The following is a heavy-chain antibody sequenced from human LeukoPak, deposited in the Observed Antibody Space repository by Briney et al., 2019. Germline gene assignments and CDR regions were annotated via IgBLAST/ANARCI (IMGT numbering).Heavy chain of an antibody. V-gene: IGHV5-51*01. D-gene: IGHD5-18*01. J-gene: IGHJ4*02. CDR2: IYPGDSDT. CDR3: ARHLPAMMTGYYFDY. Sequence: GESLKISCKGSGYSFTSYWIGWVRQMPGKGLEWMGIIYPGDSDTRYSPPFQGQVTISADKSISTAYLQWSSLKASDTAMYYCARHLPAMMTGYYFDYWGQGTLVTVSS. CDR1: GYSFTSYW.